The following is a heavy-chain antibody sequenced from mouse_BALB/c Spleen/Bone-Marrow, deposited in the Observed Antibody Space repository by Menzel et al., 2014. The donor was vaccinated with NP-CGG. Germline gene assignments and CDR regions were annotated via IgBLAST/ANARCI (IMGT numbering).Heavy chain of an antibody. CDR3: ARDKGRVFFDY. J-gene: IGHJ2*01. V-gene: IGHV7-3*02. CDR2: IRNKANGYTT. Sequence: EVHLVESGGALVQPGGSLRLSCATSGFTFTDYYMNWVRQPPGKALEWLGFIRNKANGYTTEYSASVKGRFTISRDNSQGILYLQMNTLRAEDSATYYCARDKGRVFFDYWGQGTTLTVSS. CDR1: GFTFTDYY.